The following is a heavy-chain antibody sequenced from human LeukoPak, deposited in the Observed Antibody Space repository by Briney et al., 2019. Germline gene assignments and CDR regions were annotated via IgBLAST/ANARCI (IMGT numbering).Heavy chain of an antibody. V-gene: IGHV3-23*01. D-gene: IGHD1-26*01. CDR1: GFTFSSYA. Sequence: GGSLRLSCAASGFTFSSYAMSWVRQAPGKGLEWVSAISGSGGSTYYADSVKGRFAISRDNSKNTLYLQMNSLRAEDTAVYYCAKDPSGSYYFYFDHWGQGTLVTVSS. CDR3: AKDPSGSYYFYFDH. J-gene: IGHJ4*02. CDR2: ISGSGGST.